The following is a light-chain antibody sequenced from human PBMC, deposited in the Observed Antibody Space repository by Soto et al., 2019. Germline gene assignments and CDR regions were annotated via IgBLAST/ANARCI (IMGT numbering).Light chain of an antibody. CDR3: QQSYRSPLT. CDR1: PTISNY. J-gene: IGKJ3*01. Sequence: DIQMTQSPSSLSASVGDRVTIICRASPTISNYLNWYQQKPGKAPKVLIYGATRLQSGVPSRFSGSGVGTDFTLTISRLQPEDFATYYCQQSYRSPLTFVSGTKVDIK. CDR2: GAT. V-gene: IGKV1-39*01.